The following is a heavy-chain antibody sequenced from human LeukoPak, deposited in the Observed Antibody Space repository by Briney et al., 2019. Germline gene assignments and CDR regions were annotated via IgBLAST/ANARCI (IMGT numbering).Heavy chain of an antibody. CDR1: GFTFSNAW. CDR3: ARDAGYGYDRFDY. CDR2: IKSKTDGGTT. J-gene: IGHJ4*02. Sequence: PGGSLRLSCAASGFTFSNAWMSWVRQAPGKGLEWVGRIKSKTDGGTTDYAAPVKGRFTISRDNAKNSLYLQMNSLRAEDTAVYYCARDAGYGYDRFDYWGQGTQVTVSS. D-gene: IGHD5-18*01. V-gene: IGHV3-15*01.